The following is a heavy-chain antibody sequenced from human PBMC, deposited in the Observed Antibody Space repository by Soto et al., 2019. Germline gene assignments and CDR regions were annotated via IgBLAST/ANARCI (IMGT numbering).Heavy chain of an antibody. Sequence: KTSETLSLTCAVYGGSFSDYYWSWIRQPPGKGLEWIGEINHSGSTNYNPSLKSRVTISVDTSKNQFSLKLSSVTAADTAVYYCASEAVTIFGVVIYYYGMDVWGQGTTVTVSS. CDR1: GGSFSDYY. D-gene: IGHD3-3*01. CDR3: ASEAVTIFGVVIYYYGMDV. J-gene: IGHJ6*02. CDR2: INHSGST. V-gene: IGHV4-34*01.